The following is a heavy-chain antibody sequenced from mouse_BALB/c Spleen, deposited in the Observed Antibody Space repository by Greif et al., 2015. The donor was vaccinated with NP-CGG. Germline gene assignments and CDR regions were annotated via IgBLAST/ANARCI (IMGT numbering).Heavy chain of an antibody. J-gene: IGHJ2*01. V-gene: IGHV7-3*02. CDR3: ARVKNCYGSRGYFDY. Sequence: EVHLVESGGGLVQPGGPLRLSCATSGFTFTDYYMSWVRQPPGKALEWLGFIRNKANGYTTEYSASVKGRFTISRDNSQSILYLQMNTLRAEDSATYYCARVKNCYGSRGYFDYWGQGTTLTVSS. CDR2: IRNKANGYTT. D-gene: IGHD1-1*01. CDR1: GFTFTDYY.